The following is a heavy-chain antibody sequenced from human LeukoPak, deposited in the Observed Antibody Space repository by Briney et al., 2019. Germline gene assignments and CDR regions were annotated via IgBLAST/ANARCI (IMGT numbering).Heavy chain of an antibody. CDR1: GFSFSSFA. Sequence: PGGSLRLSCTASGFSFSSFAMHWVRQPPGKRLEWVAVIWHDGEKIFYADSVRGRFAISKDTSKNTLYLQMNSLRVDDTAIYYCSRRRYSGSYYPFDSWGQGTLVTVS. D-gene: IGHD1-26*01. CDR3: SRRRYSGSYYPFDS. CDR2: IWHDGEKI. V-gene: IGHV3-33*01. J-gene: IGHJ4*02.